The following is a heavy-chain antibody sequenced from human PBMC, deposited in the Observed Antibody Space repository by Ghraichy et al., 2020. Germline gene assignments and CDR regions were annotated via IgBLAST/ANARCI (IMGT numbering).Heavy chain of an antibody. CDR1: GGSVSSGSYY. CDR2: IYYSGST. CDR3: ARNSRDPWIQFA. V-gene: IGHV4-61*01. D-gene: IGHD5-18*01. J-gene: IGHJ5*02. Sequence: SETLSLTCTVSGGSVSSGSYYWSWIRQPPGKGLEWIGYIYYSGSTNYNPSLKSRVTISVDTSKNQFSLKLSSVTAADTAVYYWARNSRDPWIQFAWGQGTLVTVSS.